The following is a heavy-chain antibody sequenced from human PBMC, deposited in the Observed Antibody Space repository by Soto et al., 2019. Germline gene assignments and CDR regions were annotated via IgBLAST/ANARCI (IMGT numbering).Heavy chain of an antibody. CDR3: ARCAYGSYTFGLDV. CDR1: GGSIISSYW. CDR2: IYHSGIT. V-gene: IGHV4-4*02. J-gene: IGHJ6*02. D-gene: IGHD3-10*01. Sequence: PSETLSLTCAVSGGSIISSYWWTWVRQSPGKGLEWIGEIYHSGITNYNSSLKSRVSISVDKPKNQFSLELSSVTAADTAMYYCARCAYGSYTFGLDVWGQGTTVTVSS.